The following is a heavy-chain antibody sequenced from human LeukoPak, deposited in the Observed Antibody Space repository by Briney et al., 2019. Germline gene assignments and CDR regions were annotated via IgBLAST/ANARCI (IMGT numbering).Heavy chain of an antibody. J-gene: IGHJ4*02. CDR1: GFTFDDYA. CDR3: ARDTYQDERWLRLPSGY. V-gene: IGHV3-43*02. CDR2: ISGDGVTT. D-gene: IGHD5-24*01. Sequence: GGSLRLSCAASGFTFDDYAMHWVRQAPGKGLEWVSLISGDGVTTYYADSVKGRFTISRDNSKDSLYLQMNSLRTEDTALYYCARDTYQDERWLRLPSGYWGQGTLVTVSS.